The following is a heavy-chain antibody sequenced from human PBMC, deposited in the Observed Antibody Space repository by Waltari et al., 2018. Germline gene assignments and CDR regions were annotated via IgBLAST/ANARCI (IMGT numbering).Heavy chain of an antibody. D-gene: IGHD3-3*01. Sequence: QVQLVQSGAEVKKPGASVKVSCKASGYTFTGYYIHCVRQAPGQGLEWMGWISPNSGDTNYAQKFQGRVTMTRDTSTTTAYMELSRLTSDDTAVFYCARGDFRLSYYYMDVWGKGTTVTVSS. CDR2: ISPNSGDT. J-gene: IGHJ6*03. V-gene: IGHV1-2*02. CDR3: ARGDFRLSYYYMDV. CDR1: GYTFTGYY.